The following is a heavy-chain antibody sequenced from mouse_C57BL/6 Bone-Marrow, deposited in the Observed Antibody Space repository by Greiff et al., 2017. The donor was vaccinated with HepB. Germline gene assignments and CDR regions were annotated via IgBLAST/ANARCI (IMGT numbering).Heavy chain of an antibody. Sequence: VKLMESGPELVKPGASVKISCKASGYAFSSSWMNWVKQRPGKGLEWIGRIYPGDGDTNYNGKFKGKATLTADKSSSTAYMQLSSLTSEDSAVYFCAEYYGSRRYFDVWGTGTTVTVSS. J-gene: IGHJ1*03. CDR2: IYPGDGDT. CDR1: GYAFSSSW. D-gene: IGHD1-1*01. CDR3: AEYYGSRRYFDV. V-gene: IGHV1-82*01.